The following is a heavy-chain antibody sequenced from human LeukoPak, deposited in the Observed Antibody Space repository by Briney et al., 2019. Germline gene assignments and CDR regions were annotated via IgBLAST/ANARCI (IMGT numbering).Heavy chain of an antibody. D-gene: IGHD6-13*01. CDR1: GFTFSSYW. CDR2: ISHDGSNK. J-gene: IGHJ5*02. V-gene: IGHV3-30-3*01. CDR3: ARAVGSLNWFDP. Sequence: GGSLRLSCAASGFTFSSYWMSWVRQAPGKGLEWVASISHDGSNKYYADSVKGRFTISRDNSKNTLYLQVNGLRVEDTAVYYCARAVGSLNWFDPWGQGTLVTVSS.